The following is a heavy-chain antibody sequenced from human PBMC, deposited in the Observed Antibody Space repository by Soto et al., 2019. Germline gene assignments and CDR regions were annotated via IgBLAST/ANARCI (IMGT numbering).Heavy chain of an antibody. J-gene: IGHJ4*02. CDR1: GGSISSGGYY. Sequence: SETLSLTCTVSGGSISSGGYYWSWVRQHPGKGLEWIGYIYYSGRPSYNPSLKSRVTISADTSKNQFSLKLSSVTAADTAVYYGARYGDRDNIFDYWGQGTLVTVSP. CDR3: ARYGDRDNIFDY. CDR2: IYYSGRP. V-gene: IGHV4-31*03. D-gene: IGHD4-17*01.